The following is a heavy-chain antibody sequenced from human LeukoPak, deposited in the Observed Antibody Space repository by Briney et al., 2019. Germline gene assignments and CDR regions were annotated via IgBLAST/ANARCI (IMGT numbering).Heavy chain of an antibody. J-gene: IGHJ4*02. CDR2: ISGSGGST. D-gene: IGHD3-22*01. CDR1: GFTFSSYA. Sequence: PGGSLRLSCAASGFTFSSYAMSWVRQAPGKGLEWVSAISGSGGSTYYADSVKGRFTIPRDNSKHTLYLQMNSLRAEDTAVYYCAKEVSDYYEPYFDYWGQGTLVTVSS. V-gene: IGHV3-23*01. CDR3: AKEVSDYYEPYFDY.